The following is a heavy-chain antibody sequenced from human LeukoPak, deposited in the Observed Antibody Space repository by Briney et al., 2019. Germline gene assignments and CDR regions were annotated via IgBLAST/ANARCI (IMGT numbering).Heavy chain of an antibody. D-gene: IGHD3-10*01. V-gene: IGHV5-51*01. CDR1: GYRFTSYW. CDR2: IYPGDSDT. CDR3: ARSSSGTYYKQDNTFDY. Sequence: GESLKIPCQGSGYRFTSYWIGWVRQMPGKGLEWMGIIYPGDSDTRYSPSFQGQVTISADKSISTAYLQWSSLKASDAAMYYCARSSSGTYYKQDNTFDYWGQGTLVTVSS. J-gene: IGHJ4*02.